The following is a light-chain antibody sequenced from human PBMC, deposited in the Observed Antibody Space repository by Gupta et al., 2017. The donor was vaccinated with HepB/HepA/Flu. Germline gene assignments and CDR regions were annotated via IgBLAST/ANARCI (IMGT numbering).Light chain of an antibody. CDR2: LNSDGSH. J-gene: IGLJ3*02. Sequence: QAVLTQSPSASASLGASVKLTCTLSSGHSTYTIAWHQQQPEKGPRYLMKLNSDGSHNRGDGIPDRFSGSSSGAERYLTISSLQSEDEADYYCQTWGTGYRVFGGGTKLTVL. V-gene: IGLV4-69*01. CDR1: SGHSTYT. CDR3: QTWGTGYRV.